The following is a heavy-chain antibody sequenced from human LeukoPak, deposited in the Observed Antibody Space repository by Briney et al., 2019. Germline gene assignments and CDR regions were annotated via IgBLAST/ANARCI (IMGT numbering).Heavy chain of an antibody. CDR1: GFTFSSYS. CDR2: ISSSSSYI. D-gene: IGHD3-9*01. Sequence: PGGSLRLSCAAPGFTFSSYSMNWVRQAPGKGLEWVSSISSSSSYIYYADSVKGRFTISRDNAKNSLYLQMNSLRAEDTAVYYCARDAPYYDILTGYYTAAEYFQHWGQGTLVTVSS. CDR3: ARDAPYYDILTGYYTAAEYFQH. V-gene: IGHV3-21*01. J-gene: IGHJ1*01.